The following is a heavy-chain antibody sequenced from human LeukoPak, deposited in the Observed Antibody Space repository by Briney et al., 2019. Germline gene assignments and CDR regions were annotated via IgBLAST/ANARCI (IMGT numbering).Heavy chain of an antibody. CDR1: GYTFTSYY. J-gene: IGHJ5*02. CDR3: AREVPGTTAWFDP. D-gene: IGHD1-7*01. V-gene: IGHV1-46*01. Sequence: ASVKVSCKASGYTFTSYYMHWVRQAPGQGLEWMGIINPSGGSTSYAQKFHGRVTMTRDMSTSTVYMELSSLRSEDTAVYYCAREVPGTTAWFDPWGQGTLVTVSS. CDR2: INPSGGST.